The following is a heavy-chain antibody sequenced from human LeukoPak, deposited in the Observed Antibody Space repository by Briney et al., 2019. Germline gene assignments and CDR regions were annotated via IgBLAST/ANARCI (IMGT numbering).Heavy chain of an antibody. V-gene: IGHV3-64*01. CDR3: ARGGFFGVVIPYYFDY. CDR1: GFTFSSYA. Sequence: GGSLRLSCAASGFTFSSYAMHWVRQAPGKGLEYLSAISSNGGSTYYANSVKGRFTISRDNSKNTLYLQMGSLRAEDMAVYYCARGGFFGVVIPYYFDYWGQGTLVTVSS. J-gene: IGHJ4*02. CDR2: ISSNGGST. D-gene: IGHD3-3*01.